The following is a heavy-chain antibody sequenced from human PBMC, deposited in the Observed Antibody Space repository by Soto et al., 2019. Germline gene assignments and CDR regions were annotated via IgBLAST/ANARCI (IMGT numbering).Heavy chain of an antibody. Sequence: EVQLVESGGGLVQPGGSLRLSCAASGFTFSSYSMNWVRQAPGKGLEWVSYISSSSSTIYYADSVKGRFTISRDNAKNSLYLQMNSLRAEDTAVYYCAIGTVWWLVDYWGQGTLVTVSS. J-gene: IGHJ4*02. V-gene: IGHV3-48*01. CDR1: GFTFSSYS. CDR3: AIGTVWWLVDY. CDR2: ISSSSSTI. D-gene: IGHD6-19*01.